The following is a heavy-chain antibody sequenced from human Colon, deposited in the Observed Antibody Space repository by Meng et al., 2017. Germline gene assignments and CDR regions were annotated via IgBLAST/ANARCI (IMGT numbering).Heavy chain of an antibody. V-gene: IGHV2-5*02. J-gene: IGHJ5*02. CDR3: FHSSDHLIYASS. Sequence: QITLKDLGPTLVKPTQTLTLTVTFSGTSLTTSGEGVGWIRQPPGKALEWLALVYWDGDSRYSPSLRNRLTITKDTSRNQVVLTMTNVDPVDTGTYFCFHSSDHLIYASSWGQGTLVTVSS. CDR2: VYWDGDS. D-gene: IGHD3/OR15-3a*01. CDR1: GTSLTTSGEG.